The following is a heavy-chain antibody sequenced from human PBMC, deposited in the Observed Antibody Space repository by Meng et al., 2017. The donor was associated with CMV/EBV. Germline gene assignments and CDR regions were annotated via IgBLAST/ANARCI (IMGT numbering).Heavy chain of an antibody. CDR2: ISYDGSNK. CDR1: GFTFSSYA. J-gene: IGHJ5*02. D-gene: IGHD1-7*01. CDR3: ARATPRITGTTGFDP. V-gene: IGHV3-30-3*01. Sequence: GGSLRLSCAASGFTFSSYAMHWVRQAPGKGLEWVAVISYDGSNKYYEDSVKGRFTISRDNSKNTLYLQMNSLRAEDTAVYYCARATPRITGTTGFDPWGQGTLVTVSS.